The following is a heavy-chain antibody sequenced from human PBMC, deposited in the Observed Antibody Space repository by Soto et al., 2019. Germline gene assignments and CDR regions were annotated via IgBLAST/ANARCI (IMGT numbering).Heavy chain of an antibody. J-gene: IGHJ4*02. Sequence: GGSLRLSCAASGFTFSSYGIHWVRQAPGKGLEWVAVISYDGSNKYYADSVKGRFTISRDNSKNTLYLQMNSLRAEDTAVYYCAKDSGYCSGGSCYGGDYWGQGTLVTVSS. D-gene: IGHD2-15*01. CDR3: AKDSGYCSGGSCYGGDY. V-gene: IGHV3-30*18. CDR2: ISYDGSNK. CDR1: GFTFSSYG.